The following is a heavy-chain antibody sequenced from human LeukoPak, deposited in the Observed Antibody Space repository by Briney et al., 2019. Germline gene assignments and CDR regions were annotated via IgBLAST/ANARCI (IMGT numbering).Heavy chain of an antibody. CDR1: GGSFSGYY. D-gene: IGHD6-13*01. CDR2: INHSGST. CDR3: ARGPARIAAAGTALKKFDY. Sequence: PSETLSLTCAVYGGSFSGYYWSWIRQPPGKGLEWIGEINHSGSTNYNPSLKSRVTISVDTSKNQFSLKLSSVTAADTAVYYCARGPARIAAAGTALKKFDYWGQGTLVTVSS. V-gene: IGHV4-34*01. J-gene: IGHJ4*02.